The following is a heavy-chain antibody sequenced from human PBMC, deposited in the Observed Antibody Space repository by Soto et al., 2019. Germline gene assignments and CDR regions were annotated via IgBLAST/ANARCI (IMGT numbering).Heavy chain of an antibody. CDR2: INPSGGST. D-gene: IGHD4-17*01. J-gene: IGHJ6*03. CDR1: GYTFTSYY. CDR3: ARVLTTVTPARSYMDV. Sequence: GASVKVSCQTSGYTFTSYYMRWVRQAPGQGLEWMGIINPSGGSTSYAQKFQGRVTMTRDTSTSTVYMELSSLRSEDTAVYYCARVLTTVTPARSYMDVWGKGTTVTVSS. V-gene: IGHV1-46*03.